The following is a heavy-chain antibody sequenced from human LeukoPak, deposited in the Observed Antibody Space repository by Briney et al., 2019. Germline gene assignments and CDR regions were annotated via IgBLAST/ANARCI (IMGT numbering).Heavy chain of an antibody. D-gene: IGHD3-10*01. CDR2: IYYSGST. J-gene: IGHJ6*03. CDR1: GGSISSYY. Sequence: SETLSLTCTVSGGSISSYYWSWIRQPPGKGLEWIGYIYYSGSTNYNPSLKSRVTISVDTSKNQFSLKLSSVTAADTAVYYCARVISPDSYYYYSYYYYMDVWGKGTTVTVSS. V-gene: IGHV4-59*01. CDR3: ARVISPDSYYYYSYYYYMDV.